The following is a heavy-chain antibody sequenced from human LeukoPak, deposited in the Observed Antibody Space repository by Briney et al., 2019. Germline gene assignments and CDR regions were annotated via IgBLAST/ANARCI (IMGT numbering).Heavy chain of an antibody. CDR1: GFTFSSYS. CDR2: ISSSRSHI. J-gene: IGHJ4*02. CDR3: ARGSLTSAGTDY. Sequence: GGSLRLSCAASGFTFSSYSMNWVRQAPGKGLEWVSSISSSRSHIYYADSVKGRFTISRDNSKNTLYLQMNSLRAEDTAVYYCARGSLTSAGTDYWGQGTLVTVSS. D-gene: IGHD6-19*01. V-gene: IGHV3-21*04.